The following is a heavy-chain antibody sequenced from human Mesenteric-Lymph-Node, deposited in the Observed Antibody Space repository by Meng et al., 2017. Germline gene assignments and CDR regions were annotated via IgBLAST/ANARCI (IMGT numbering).Heavy chain of an antibody. CDR3: ARNVRLRDGYNSDY. D-gene: IGHD5-24*01. V-gene: IGHV3-21*01. J-gene: IGHJ4*02. CDR1: GFTFSSYS. Sequence: DVQLVESGGGPVKPGGSLSLSCPSSGFTFSSYSMNWVRQAPGKGLEWVSSISSSSSYIYYADSVKGRFTISRDNAKNSLYLQMNSLRAEDTAMYYCARNVRLRDGYNSDYWGQGTLVTVSS. CDR2: ISSSSSYI.